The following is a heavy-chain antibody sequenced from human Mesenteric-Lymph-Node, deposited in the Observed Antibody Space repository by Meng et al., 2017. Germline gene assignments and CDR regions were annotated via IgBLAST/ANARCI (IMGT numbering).Heavy chain of an antibody. D-gene: IGHD3-10*01. CDR1: GGSISSYY. J-gene: IGHJ3*02. CDR2: IYTSGST. Sequence: SETLSLTCTVSGGSISSYYWSWIRQPAGKGLEWIGRIYTSGSTNYNPSLKSRVTLSVDTSKNQFSLKLSSVTAADTAVHYCAREATIYYGSGSYYKGYHDAFDIWGQGTMVTVSS. CDR3: AREATIYYGSGSYYKGYHDAFDI. V-gene: IGHV4-4*07.